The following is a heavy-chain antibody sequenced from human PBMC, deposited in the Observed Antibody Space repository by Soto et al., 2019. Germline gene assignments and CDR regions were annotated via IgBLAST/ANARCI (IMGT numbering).Heavy chain of an antibody. J-gene: IGHJ4*02. D-gene: IGHD6-19*01. CDR3: AKERSSGWSFDY. Sequence: PGGSLRLSCAASGFTFSSYAMSWVLQAPGKGLEWVSAISGSGISTYYADSVKGRFTISRDNSKNTLYLQMNSLRAEDTAVFYCAKERSSGWSFDYWGQGTLVTVSS. CDR2: ISGSGIST. V-gene: IGHV3-23*01. CDR1: GFTFSSYA.